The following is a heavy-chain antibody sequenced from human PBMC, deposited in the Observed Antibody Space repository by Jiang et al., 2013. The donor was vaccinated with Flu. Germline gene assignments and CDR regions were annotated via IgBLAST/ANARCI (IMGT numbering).Heavy chain of an antibody. V-gene: IGHV3-48*03. CDR2: ISSSGSTI. Sequence: SGGGLVQPGGSLRLSCAASGFTFSSYEMNWVRQAPGKGLEWVSYISSSGSTIYYADSVKGRFTISRDNAKNSLYLQMNSLRAEDTAVYYCARDAYYYDSSPALDIWGQGTMVTVSS. CDR3: ARDAYYYDSSPALDI. D-gene: IGHD3-22*01. CDR1: GFTFSSYE. J-gene: IGHJ3*02.